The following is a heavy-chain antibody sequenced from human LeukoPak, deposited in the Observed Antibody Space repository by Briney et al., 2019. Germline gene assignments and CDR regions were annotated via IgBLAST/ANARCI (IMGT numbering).Heavy chain of an antibody. CDR1: GFTFSNYE. Sequence: PGGSLRLSCVASGFTFSNYEMNWVRQAPGKGLEWVSFISSSGSTIYYADSVKGRFTMSRDNAKNSLYLQMNSLRAEDTAVYFCARLWGRAFDIWGQGTMVTVSS. CDR3: ARLWGRAFDI. V-gene: IGHV3-48*03. J-gene: IGHJ3*02. D-gene: IGHD3-16*01. CDR2: ISSSGSTI.